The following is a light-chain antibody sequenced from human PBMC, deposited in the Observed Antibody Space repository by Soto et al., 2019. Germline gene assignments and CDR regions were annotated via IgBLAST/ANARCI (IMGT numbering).Light chain of an antibody. Sequence: ALAQSPVALSLSPGERATLSCRAIQSVSTDLAWYQQKPGQAPRLLIYDASNRATGIPVRFAGSGSGTDFALTISSLEPEDFVLYYCQHPPTSFGGGTKVEI. CDR3: QHPPTS. V-gene: IGKV3-11*01. CDR1: QSVSTD. CDR2: DAS. J-gene: IGKJ4*01.